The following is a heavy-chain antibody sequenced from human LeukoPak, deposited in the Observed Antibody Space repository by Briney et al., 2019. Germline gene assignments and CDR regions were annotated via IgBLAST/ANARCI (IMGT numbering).Heavy chain of an antibody. D-gene: IGHD2-15*01. V-gene: IGHV4-61*02. CDR1: GGSISSGSYY. Sequence: SQTLSLTCTVSGGSISSGSYYWSWIRQPAGKGLEWIGRIYTSGSTNYNPSLKSRVTISVDTSKNQFSLKLSSVTATDTAVYYCARDGCSGGSCYPYFDYWGQGALVTVSS. CDR3: ARDGCSGGSCYPYFDY. CDR2: IYTSGST. J-gene: IGHJ4*02.